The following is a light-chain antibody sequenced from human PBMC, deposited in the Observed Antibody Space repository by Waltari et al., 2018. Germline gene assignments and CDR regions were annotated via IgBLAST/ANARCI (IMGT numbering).Light chain of an antibody. CDR1: QGINTF. CDR2: GAS. V-gene: IGKV1-17*01. Sequence: DIQMTQSPSSLSASVGDRVTITCRASQGINTFLNWYQQKPGKPPKRLIYGASTLESGVPTRFSGSGSGTDFTLTINSLQPEDFASYYCLQYDSHPWTFGQGTKVEIK. CDR3: LQYDSHPWT. J-gene: IGKJ1*01.